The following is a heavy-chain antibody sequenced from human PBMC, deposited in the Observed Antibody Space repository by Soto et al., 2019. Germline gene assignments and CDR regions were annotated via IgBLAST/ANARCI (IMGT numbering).Heavy chain of an antibody. Sequence: QITLKASGPTLVKPTQTLTLTCTFSGFSLSTSGVGVGWISQPQGKALEWLALIYWDDDKRYSPSLKSRLTITKDTSKNQVVLTMTNIDPVDTATYYCSHSTWNDGMDVWGQGTTVTVSS. CDR3: SHSTWNDGMDV. V-gene: IGHV2-5*02. D-gene: IGHD1-1*01. J-gene: IGHJ6*02. CDR2: IYWDDDK. CDR1: GFSLSTSGVG.